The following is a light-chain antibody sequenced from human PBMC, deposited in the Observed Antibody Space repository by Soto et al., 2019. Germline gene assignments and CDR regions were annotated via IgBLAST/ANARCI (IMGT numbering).Light chain of an antibody. CDR2: DAS. CDR3: QQYNSYSRT. Sequence: DIQMTQSPSTLSASVGERVTITCRASQSISSWLAWYQQKPGKAPKLLIYDASSRASGVPSRCSGSGSGTEFTLTISRLQPDDCAAYDCQQYNSYSRTFGQGTKVEIK. V-gene: IGKV1-5*01. CDR1: QSISSW. J-gene: IGKJ1*01.